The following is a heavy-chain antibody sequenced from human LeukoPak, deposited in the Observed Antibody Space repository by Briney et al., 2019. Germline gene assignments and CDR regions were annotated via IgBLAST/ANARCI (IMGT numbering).Heavy chain of an antibody. CDR1: GYTFTGYY. D-gene: IGHD6-13*01. J-gene: IGHJ4*02. V-gene: IGHV1-2*02. CDR2: INPNSGGT. Sequence: ASVKVSCKASGYTFTGYYMHWVRQAPGQGLEWMGWINPNSGGTNYAQKFQGRVTMTRDTSISTAYMELSRRRSDDKAEYYCARVEGRVGGAALGFWGQGTLVTVSS. CDR3: ARVEGRVGGAALGF.